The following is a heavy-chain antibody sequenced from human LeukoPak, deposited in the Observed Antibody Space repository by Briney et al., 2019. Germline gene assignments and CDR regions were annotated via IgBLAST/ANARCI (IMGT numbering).Heavy chain of an antibody. CDR2: IRHDGSNK. CDR1: GFIFSDYY. V-gene: IGHV3-30*02. CDR3: ALFDY. Sequence: GGSLRLSCAASGFIFSDYYMSWIRQAPGKGLEWVAFIRHDGSNKYYADSVKGRFTISRDNSKNMLYVQMNSLTTEDTANYYCALFDYWGQGTLVTVSS. J-gene: IGHJ4*02.